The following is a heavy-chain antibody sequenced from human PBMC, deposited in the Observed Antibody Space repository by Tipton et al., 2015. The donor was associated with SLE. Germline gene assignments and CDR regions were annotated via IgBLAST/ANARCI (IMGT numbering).Heavy chain of an antibody. D-gene: IGHD4-17*01. Sequence: SLRLSCAASGFTFSRFGMNWLRQAPEKGLEWVAFISSGTVRSYIYYADSVKGRFTISRDNANNSLFLQIHSLRAEDTGVYFCAKDLAVTTPEYFQDWGQGTLVTVSS. J-gene: IGHJ1*01. CDR2: ISSGTVRSYI. CDR1: GFTFSRFG. V-gene: IGHV3-21*03. CDR3: AKDLAVTTPEYFQD.